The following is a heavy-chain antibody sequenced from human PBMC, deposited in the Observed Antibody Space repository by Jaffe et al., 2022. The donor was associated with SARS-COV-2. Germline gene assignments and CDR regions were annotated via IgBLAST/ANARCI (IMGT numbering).Heavy chain of an antibody. CDR3: VKDITTVYYYYGMDV. Sequence: EMQLLESGGGLVQPGGSLRLSCAGSGFTFRRYAMTWVRQAPGKGLEWVSAISGSGGDGSTYYADSVKGRFTISRDDSKNTLFLQMDNLRAEDTAVYYCVKDITTVYYYYGMDVWGQGTTVSVS. CDR2: ISGSGGDGST. V-gene: IGHV3-23*01. D-gene: IGHD4-4*01. J-gene: IGHJ6*02. CDR1: GFTFRRYA.